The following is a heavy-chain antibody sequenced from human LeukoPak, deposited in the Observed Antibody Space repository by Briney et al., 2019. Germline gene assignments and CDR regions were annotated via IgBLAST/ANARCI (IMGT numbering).Heavy chain of an antibody. D-gene: IGHD3-10*01. CDR1: LGSINFNY. CDR2: KYNSGST. J-gene: IGHJ4*02. V-gene: IGHV4-59*01. Sequence: SETLSLTCTFSLGSINFNYWNWVRLPPGKGLEWIGYKYNSGSTNYNPSLKSRVTISIDTSKNQLSLKLTSVTAEDTAVYFCVRGSGASSMFDSWGQGTLVTVSS. CDR3: VRGSGASSMFDS.